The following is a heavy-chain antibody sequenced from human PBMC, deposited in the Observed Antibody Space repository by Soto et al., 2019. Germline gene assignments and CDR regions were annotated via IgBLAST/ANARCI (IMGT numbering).Heavy chain of an antibody. V-gene: IGHV1-18*01. D-gene: IGHD2-2*03. CDR3: ARGVAGYCSSTSCYSNDYYYYYYMDV. CDR1: GYTFTSYG. CDR2: ISAYNGNT. J-gene: IGHJ6*03. Sequence: ASVKVSCKASGYTFTSYGISWVRQAPGQGLEWMGWISAYNGNTNYAQKLQGRVTMTTDTSTSTAYMELRSLRSDDTAVYYCARGVAGYCSSTSCYSNDYYYYYYMDVWGKGTTVTVSS.